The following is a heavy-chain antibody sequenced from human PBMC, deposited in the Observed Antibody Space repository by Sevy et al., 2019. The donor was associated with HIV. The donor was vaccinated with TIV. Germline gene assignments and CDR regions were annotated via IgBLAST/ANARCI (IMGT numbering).Heavy chain of an antibody. D-gene: IGHD3-22*01. Sequence: GGSLRLSCTASGFTFGDYAMSWFRQAPGRGLEWVGFIRSKAYGGTTEYAAFVKGRFTISRDDSKSIAYLQMNSLKTEDTAVYYCTRDRITMIVVASYGMDVWGQGTTVTVSS. CDR1: GFTFGDYA. V-gene: IGHV3-49*03. CDR3: TRDRITMIVVASYGMDV. CDR2: IRSKAYGGTT. J-gene: IGHJ6*02.